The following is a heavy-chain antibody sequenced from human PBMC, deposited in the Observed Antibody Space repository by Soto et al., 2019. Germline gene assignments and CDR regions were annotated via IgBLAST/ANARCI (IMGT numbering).Heavy chain of an antibody. J-gene: IGHJ3*02. D-gene: IGHD4-17*01. CDR3: AGAPPNDNGDPDALDI. CDR1: GGTFSRHA. CDR2: IIPIVDAT. Sequence: VQLVQSGTEVKKPGSSVKVSCKASGGTFSRHAVSWVRQAPGQGREWMGAIIPIVDATNDAQKFQDRVTITADESASAVFMELRSLRSEDTAIYFCAGAPPNDNGDPDALDIWGHGTMVIVSS. V-gene: IGHV1-69*12.